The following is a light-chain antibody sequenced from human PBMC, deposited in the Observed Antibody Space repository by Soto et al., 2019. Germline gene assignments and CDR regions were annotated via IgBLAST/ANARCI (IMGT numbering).Light chain of an antibody. CDR3: GTWDSSLSAYV. CDR2: DNN. CDR1: SSNIGNNY. J-gene: IGLJ1*01. V-gene: IGLV1-51*01. Sequence: QSVLTQPPSVSAAPGQKVTISCSGSSSNIGNNYVSSYQQLPGTAPKLLIYDNNKRPSGIPDRFSDSKSGTSATLAITGLQTGDEADYYCGTWDSSLSAYVFGTGTKVTVL.